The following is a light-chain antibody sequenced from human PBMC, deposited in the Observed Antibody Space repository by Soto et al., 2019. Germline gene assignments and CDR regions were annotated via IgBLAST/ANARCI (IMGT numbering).Light chain of an antibody. J-gene: IGLJ1*01. CDR1: SSDVGGYNY. CDR3: SSYTSGSTYV. CDR2: EVN. V-gene: IGLV2-14*01. Sequence: QAVVTQPPSASGTPGQRVTISCSGTSSDVGGYNYVSWYQQHPGKAPKLIIYEVNNRPSEISNRFSGSKSGNTASLTISGLQAEDEADYYCSSYTSGSTYVFGTGTKLTVL.